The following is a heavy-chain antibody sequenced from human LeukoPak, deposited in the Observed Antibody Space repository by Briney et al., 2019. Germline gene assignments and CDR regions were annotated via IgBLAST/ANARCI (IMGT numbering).Heavy chain of an antibody. V-gene: IGHV5-51*01. D-gene: IGHD6-13*01. CDR1: GYSFTSYW. Sequence: GESLKISCKGSGYSFTSYWIGWVRQMPGKGLVWVGIIYPGDSDTRYSPSFQGQVTISADKSISTAYLQWSSLKASDTAMYYCARRRYSGIAAAGTGAFDIWGQGTMVTVSS. CDR2: IYPGDSDT. CDR3: ARRRYSGIAAAGTGAFDI. J-gene: IGHJ3*02.